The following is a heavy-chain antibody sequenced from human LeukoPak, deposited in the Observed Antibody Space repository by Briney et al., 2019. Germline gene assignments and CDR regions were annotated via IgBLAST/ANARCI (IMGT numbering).Heavy chain of an antibody. CDR3: ARGFLSRYSRVYYFDY. CDR2: IKQDGSET. Sequence: GGSLRLSCAASRFTLSNYWMSWVRQAPGKGLEWVANIKQDGSETYYVDSVKGRFTISRDNAKNSLSLQMNSLRAEDTAVYYCARGFLSRYSRVYYFDYWGQGTLVTVSS. D-gene: IGHD6-13*01. CDR1: RFTLSNYW. V-gene: IGHV3-7*01. J-gene: IGHJ4*02.